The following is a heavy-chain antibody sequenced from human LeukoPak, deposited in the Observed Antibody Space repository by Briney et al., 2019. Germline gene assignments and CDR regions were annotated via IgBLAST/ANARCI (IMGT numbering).Heavy chain of an antibody. D-gene: IGHD3-3*01. J-gene: IGHJ4*02. CDR2: FYTSEST. CDR1: GGSISSGSYY. Sequence: SETLSLTCTVSGGSISSGSYYWAWIRQPAGKGLEWIGRFYTSESTNYNPSLKSLVTISVDTSKNQFSLKLTSVTAADTAVYYCARSDFWSGYFDSWGQGTLVTVSS. CDR3: ARSDFWSGYFDS. V-gene: IGHV4-61*02.